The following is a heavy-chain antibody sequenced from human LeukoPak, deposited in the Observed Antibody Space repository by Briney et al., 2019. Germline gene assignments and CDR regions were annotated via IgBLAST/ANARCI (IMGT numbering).Heavy chain of an antibody. J-gene: IGHJ6*03. CDR3: AREALYSSSSYYYYYYMDV. CDR2: IYYSGST. Sequence: PSETLSLTCTVSGVSISSSSYYWGWIRQPPGKGLEWIGSIYYSGSTYYNPSLKSRVTISVDTSKNQFSLKLSSVTAADTAVYYCAREALYSSSSYYYYYYMDVWGKGTTVTVSS. CDR1: GVSISSSSYY. V-gene: IGHV4-39*07. D-gene: IGHD6-6*01.